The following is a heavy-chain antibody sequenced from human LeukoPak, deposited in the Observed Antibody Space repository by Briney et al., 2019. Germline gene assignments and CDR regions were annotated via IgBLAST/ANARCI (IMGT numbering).Heavy chain of an antibody. CDR3: TRVVGAYWFDP. Sequence: PGGPLRLSCAASGFTFNSNWMTWVRQAPGKGLEWVANIKQTGNEKYYVDSVKGRFTISRDNAKNSVYLQMSSLRAEDTAVYYCTRVVGAYWFDPWGQGTLVTVSS. CDR2: IKQTGNEK. V-gene: IGHV3-7*01. CDR1: GFTFNSNW. J-gene: IGHJ5*02. D-gene: IGHD2-15*01.